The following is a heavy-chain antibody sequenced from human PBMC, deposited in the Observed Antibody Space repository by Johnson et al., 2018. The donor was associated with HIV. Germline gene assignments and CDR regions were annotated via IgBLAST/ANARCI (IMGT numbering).Heavy chain of an antibody. J-gene: IGHJ3*01. Sequence: QVQLVESGGGVVQPGRSLRLSCAASGFTFSSYAMHWVRQAPGKGLEWVAVISYDGSDKDYADSVKGRFTISRDSSMNTLYLQMNSLRIEDTAVYYCARGSRYTYDNDDVYLLQAFDVWGQGTVVTVSS. V-gene: IGHV3-30*04. CDR3: ARGSRYTYDNDDVYLLQAFDV. CDR2: ISYDGSDK. D-gene: IGHD3-16*01. CDR1: GFTFSSYA.